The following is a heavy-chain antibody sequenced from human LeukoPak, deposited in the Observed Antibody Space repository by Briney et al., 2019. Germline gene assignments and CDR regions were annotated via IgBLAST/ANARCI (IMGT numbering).Heavy chain of an antibody. Sequence: GASVKVSCKASGYTFTGYYMHWVRQAPGQGLEWMGWINPNSGGTNYAQKFQGRVTMTRDTSISTVYMELSSLRSEDTAVYYCARDLITMVRGSVGYWGQGTLVTVSS. D-gene: IGHD3-10*01. V-gene: IGHV1-2*02. CDR3: ARDLITMVRGSVGY. CDR2: INPNSGGT. J-gene: IGHJ4*02. CDR1: GYTFTGYY.